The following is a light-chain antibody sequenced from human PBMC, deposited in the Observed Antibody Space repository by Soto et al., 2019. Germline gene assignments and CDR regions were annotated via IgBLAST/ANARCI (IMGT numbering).Light chain of an antibody. J-gene: IGLJ1*01. V-gene: IGLV2-14*01. CDR2: EVS. Sequence: QSALTQPASVSGSPGQSITIPCTGTSSDVGADNSVSWYQHHPGKAPKLMIYEVSNRPSGVSNRFSGSKSGNTASLTISGLQAEDEADYYCSSYTTSFTLLFGTGTKVTVL. CDR3: SSYTTSFTLL. CDR1: SSDVGADNS.